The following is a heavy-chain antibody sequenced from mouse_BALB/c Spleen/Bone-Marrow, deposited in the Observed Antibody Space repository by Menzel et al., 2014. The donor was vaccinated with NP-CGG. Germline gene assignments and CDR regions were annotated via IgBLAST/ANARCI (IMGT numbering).Heavy chain of an antibody. D-gene: IGHD2-1*01. CDR2: IYPGDGDT. V-gene: IGHV1-82*01. Sequence: QVQLQQSGPELVKPGASVKISCKASGYAFCSSWMNWVKQRPGQGLEWIGRIYPGDGDTNYNGKFKGKATLTADKSSSTAYMQLSSLTSVDSAVYFCARGGNYRFDYWGQGTTLTVSS. CDR3: ARGGNYRFDY. J-gene: IGHJ2*01. CDR1: GYAFCSSW.